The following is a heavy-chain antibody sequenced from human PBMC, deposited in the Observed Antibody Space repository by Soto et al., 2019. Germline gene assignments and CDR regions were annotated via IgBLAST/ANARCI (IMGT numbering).Heavy chain of an antibody. D-gene: IGHD3-22*01. CDR1: GFTFSSYA. V-gene: IGHV3-30-3*01. Sequence: GGSLRLSCAASGFTFSSYAMHWVRQAPGKGLEWVAVISYDGSNKYYADSVKGRFTISRDNSKNTLYLQMNSLRAEDTAVYYCARGSSSAMIVDLIPHDFWGQRSFVT. CDR3: ARGSSSAMIVDLIPHDF. CDR2: ISYDGSNK. J-gene: IGHJ1*01.